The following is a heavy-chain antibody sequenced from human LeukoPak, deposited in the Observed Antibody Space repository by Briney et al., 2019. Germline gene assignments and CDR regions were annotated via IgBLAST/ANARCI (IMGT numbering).Heavy chain of an antibody. CDR2: IKQDGSEK. J-gene: IGHJ4*02. CDR3: ARETEMANLDY. CDR1: GFTFSSYW. Sequence: PGGSLRFSCAASGFTFSSYWMNWVRQAPGKGLECVANIKQDGSEKYYVDSVKGRFTISRDNAKKSLYLQMNSLRAEDTAVYYCARETEMANLDYWGQGTLVTVSS. V-gene: IGHV3-7*04. D-gene: IGHD5-24*01.